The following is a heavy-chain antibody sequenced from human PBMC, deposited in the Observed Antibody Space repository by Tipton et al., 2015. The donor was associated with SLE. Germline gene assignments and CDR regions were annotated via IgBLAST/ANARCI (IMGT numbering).Heavy chain of an antibody. J-gene: IGHJ5*02. D-gene: IGHD3-22*01. Sequence: LRLSCSVYGESFTGYYWSWIRQAPGKGLEWIGEIIHSGSTYYNPSLKSRVTISVDTSKNQFSLKLSSVTAEDTAVYYCAKGSDSSVPWGQGTLVTVSS. V-gene: IGHV4-34*01. CDR3: AKGSDSSVP. CDR2: IIHSGST. CDR1: GESFTGYY.